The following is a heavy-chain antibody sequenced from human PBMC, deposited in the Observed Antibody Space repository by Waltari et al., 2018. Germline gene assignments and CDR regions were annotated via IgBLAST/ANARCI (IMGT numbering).Heavy chain of an antibody. D-gene: IGHD6-19*01. CDR3: AKGNSSGWYNFDY. CDR1: GFTFRRKD. V-gene: IGHV3-23*01. Sequence: EVKLLESGGGLAQPGGSLRLSCAASGFTFRRKDRGWVRQAPGKGLEWVAGISGSGGSTYYADSVKGRFTMSRDNSKNALYLQMNSMTAEDTAVYYCAKGNSSGWYNFDYWGQGTLVTVSS. J-gene: IGHJ4*02. CDR2: ISGSGGST.